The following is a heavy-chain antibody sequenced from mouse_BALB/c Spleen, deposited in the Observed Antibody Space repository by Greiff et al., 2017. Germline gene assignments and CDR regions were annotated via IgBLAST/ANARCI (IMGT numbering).Heavy chain of an antibody. J-gene: IGHJ3*01. V-gene: IGHV5-12-1*01. CDR3: ARHEDYGNYPFAY. CDR1: GFAFSSYD. CDR2: ISSGGGST. D-gene: IGHD2-1*01. Sequence: EVKLVESGGGLVKPGGSLKLSCAASGFAFSSYDMSWVRQTPEKRLEWVAYISSGGGSTYYPDTVKGRFTISRDNAKNTLYLQMSSLKSEDTAMYYCARHEDYGNYPFAYWGQGTLVTVSA.